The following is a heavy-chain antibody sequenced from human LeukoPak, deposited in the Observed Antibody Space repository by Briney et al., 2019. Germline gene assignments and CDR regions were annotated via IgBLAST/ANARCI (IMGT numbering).Heavy chain of an antibody. CDR3: ATWTYYFDY. J-gene: IGHJ4*02. CDR2: IYYSGST. CDR1: GGSISSYY. Sequence: PSETLSLTCTVSGGSISSYYWSWIRQPPGKGLEWIGYIYYSGSTNYNPSLKSRVTISVDRSKNQFSLKLSSVTAADTAVYYCATWTYYFDYWGQGTLVTVSS. V-gene: IGHV4-59*01. D-gene: IGHD3/OR15-3a*01.